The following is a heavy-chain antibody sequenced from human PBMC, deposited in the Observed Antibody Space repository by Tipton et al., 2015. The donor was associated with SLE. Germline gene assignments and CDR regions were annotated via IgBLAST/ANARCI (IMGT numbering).Heavy chain of an antibody. D-gene: IGHD2-8*01. CDR1: GYSISSGYY. CDR2: IYHSGST. J-gene: IGHJ4*02. Sequence: TLSLTCAVSGYSISSGYYWGWIRQPPGKGLEWIGSIYHSGSTYYNPSLKSRVTISVDTSKNQFSLKLSSVIAADTAVYYCARSYTNEPADYWGQGTLVTVSS. V-gene: IGHV4-38-2*01. CDR3: ARSYTNEPADY.